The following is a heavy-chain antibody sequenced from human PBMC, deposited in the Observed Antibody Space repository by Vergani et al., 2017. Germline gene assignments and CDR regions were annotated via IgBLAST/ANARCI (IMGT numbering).Heavy chain of an antibody. CDR2: IYYSGST. D-gene: IGHD6-13*01. Sequence: QLQLQESGPGLVKPSETLSLTCTVSGGSISSSSYYWGWIRQPPGKGLEWIGSIYYSGSTYYNPSLKSRVTISVDTSKNQFSLKLSSVTAADTAVYYCARSVSSWYYFDYWGQGTLVTVSS. J-gene: IGHJ4*02. V-gene: IGHV4-39*07. CDR1: GGSISSSSYY. CDR3: ARSVSSWYYFDY.